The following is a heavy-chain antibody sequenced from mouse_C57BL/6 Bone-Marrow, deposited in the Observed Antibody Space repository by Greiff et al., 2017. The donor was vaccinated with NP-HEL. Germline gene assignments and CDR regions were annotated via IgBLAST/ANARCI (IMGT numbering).Heavy chain of an antibody. J-gene: IGHJ4*01. Sequence: QVQLQQPGAELVMPGASVKLSCKASGYTFTSYWMHWVKQRPGQGLEWIGEIDPSDSYTNYNQKFKGKSTLTVDKSSSTAYMQLSSLTSEDSAVYYCARNYPDYYGSTYAMDYWGQGTSVTVSS. CDR2: IDPSDSYT. V-gene: IGHV1-69*01. CDR3: ARNYPDYYGSTYAMDY. D-gene: IGHD1-1*01. CDR1: GYTFTSYW.